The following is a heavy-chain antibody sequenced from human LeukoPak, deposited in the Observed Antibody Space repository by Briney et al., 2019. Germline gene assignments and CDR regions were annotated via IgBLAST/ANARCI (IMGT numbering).Heavy chain of an antibody. CDR1: GFTFSSYG. V-gene: IGHV3-33*06. Sequence: GGSLRLSCAASGFTFSSYGMHWVRQAPGKGLEWVAVIWYDGGNKYYADSVKGRFTISRDNSKNTLYLQMNSLRAEDTAVYYCAKDSPPIAAAATNYFDYWGQGTLVTVSS. CDR2: IWYDGGNK. CDR3: AKDSPPIAAAATNYFDY. J-gene: IGHJ4*02. D-gene: IGHD6-13*01.